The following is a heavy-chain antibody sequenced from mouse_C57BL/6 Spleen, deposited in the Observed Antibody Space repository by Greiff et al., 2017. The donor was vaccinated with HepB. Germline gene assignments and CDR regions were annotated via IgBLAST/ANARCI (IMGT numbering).Heavy chain of an antibody. J-gene: IGHJ3*01. V-gene: IGHV3-6*01. CDR1: GYSITSGYY. CDR2: ISYDGSN. CDR3: ASGVAY. Sequence: DVKLQESGPGLVKPSQSLSLTCSVTGYSITSGYYWNWIRQFPGNKLEWMGYISYDGSNNYNPSLKNRISITRDTSKNQFFLKLNSVTTEDTATYYCASGVAYWGQGTLDTVSA.